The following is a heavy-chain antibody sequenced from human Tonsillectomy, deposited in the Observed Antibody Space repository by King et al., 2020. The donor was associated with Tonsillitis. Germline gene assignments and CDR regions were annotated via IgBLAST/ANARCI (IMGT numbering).Heavy chain of an antibody. CDR1: GFTFINAW. Sequence: VQLVESGGGLVKPGGSLRLSCAASGFTFINAWMSWVRQAPGKGLEWVGRIKSKTDGGTTDYAAPVKGRFTISRDDSKNTLYLQMNSLKTEDTAVYYCPPDYYYGSGSYVFHYWGQGTLVTVSS. CDR3: PPDYYYGSGSYVFHY. J-gene: IGHJ4*02. CDR2: IKSKTDGGTT. D-gene: IGHD3-10*01. V-gene: IGHV3-15*01.